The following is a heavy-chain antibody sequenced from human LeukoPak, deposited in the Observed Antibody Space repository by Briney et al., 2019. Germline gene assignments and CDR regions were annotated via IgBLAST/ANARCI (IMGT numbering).Heavy chain of an antibody. V-gene: IGHV4-34*01. Sequence: SETLSLTCAVYGGSFSGYYWSWIRQPPGKGLEWIGEINHSGSTNYNPSLKSRVTISVDTSKNQFSLKLSSVTAADSAVYYCARGRYSSGWYRRGWPVDYWGQGTLVTVSS. CDR2: INHSGST. CDR1: GGSFSGYY. J-gene: IGHJ4*02. D-gene: IGHD6-19*01. CDR3: ARGRYSSGWYRRGWPVDY.